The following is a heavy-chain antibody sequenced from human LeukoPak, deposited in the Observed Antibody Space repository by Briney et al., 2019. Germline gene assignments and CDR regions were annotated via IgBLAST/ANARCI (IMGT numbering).Heavy chain of an antibody. Sequence: GGSLRLSCAASGFTFRSYWMHWVRQAPGKGLVWVSHISGDESRTTYTDSVQGRFTISRDNAKNTLYLQMNSLRVEDTAVYYCVRDDGYYYGSGTYYRHWGQGTLVTVSS. V-gene: IGHV3-74*01. CDR3: VRDDGYYYGSGTYYRH. CDR1: GFTFRSYW. D-gene: IGHD3-10*01. CDR2: ISGDESRT. J-gene: IGHJ4*02.